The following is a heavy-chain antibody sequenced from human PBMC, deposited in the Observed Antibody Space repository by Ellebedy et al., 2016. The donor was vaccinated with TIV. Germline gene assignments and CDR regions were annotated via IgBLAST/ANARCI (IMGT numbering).Heavy chain of an antibody. V-gene: IGHV3-7*03. D-gene: IGHD6-19*01. CDR1: GFTFGSYW. CDR2: INRDGSET. CDR3: AGGISVAGTSLGF. J-gene: IGHJ4*02. Sequence: GGSLRLSCAASGFTFGSYWMHWVRQAPGKGLEWVANINRDGSETNYVDSVKGRFTISRDNSKNTLYLQMNSLRAEDTAVYYCAGGISVAGTSLGFWGQGTLVTVSS.